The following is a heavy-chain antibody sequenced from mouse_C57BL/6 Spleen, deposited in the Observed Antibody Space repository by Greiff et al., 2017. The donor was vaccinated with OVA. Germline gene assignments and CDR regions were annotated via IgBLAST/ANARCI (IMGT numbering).Heavy chain of an antibody. CDR2: INPSTGGT. Sequence: VQLQQSGPELVKPGASVKISCKASGYSFTGYYMNWVKQSPEKSLEWIGEINPSTGGTTYNQKFKAKATLTVDKSSSTAYMQLKSLTSEDSAVYYCARGKGDYYAMDYWGQGTSVTVSS. CDR3: ARGKGDYYAMDY. J-gene: IGHJ4*01. V-gene: IGHV1-42*01. CDR1: GYSFTGYY.